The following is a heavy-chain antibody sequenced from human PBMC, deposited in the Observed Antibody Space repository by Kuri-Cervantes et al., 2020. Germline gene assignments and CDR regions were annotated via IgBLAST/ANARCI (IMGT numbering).Heavy chain of an antibody. D-gene: IGHD3-16*02. J-gene: IGHJ1*01. Sequence: SETLSLTCTVSGGSISSSTHYWGWIRQPPGKGLEWIGTIYYNGNTQYNPSLKSRVTMSVDTSKNQFSLKLSSVTAADTAVYYCADDYVWGSYLQNWGQGTLVTVSS. CDR1: GGSISSSTHY. CDR2: IYYNGNT. CDR3: ADDYVWGSYLQN. V-gene: IGHV4-39*07.